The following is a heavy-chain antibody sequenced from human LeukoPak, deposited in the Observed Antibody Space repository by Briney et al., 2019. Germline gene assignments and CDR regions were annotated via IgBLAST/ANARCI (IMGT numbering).Heavy chain of an antibody. CDR3: AKVRGSGSFPPYYFDS. CDR1: GFTFSTYA. J-gene: IGHJ4*02. Sequence: PGGSLRLSCAASGFTFSTYAMSWVRQAPGKGLEWVPSISDSGSRTYYTDSVKGRFTVSRDNSKSTLYVQMNSLRAEDTAVYYCAKVRGSGSFPPYYFDSWGQGTLVTVSS. V-gene: IGHV3-23*01. D-gene: IGHD3-10*01. CDR2: ISDSGSRT.